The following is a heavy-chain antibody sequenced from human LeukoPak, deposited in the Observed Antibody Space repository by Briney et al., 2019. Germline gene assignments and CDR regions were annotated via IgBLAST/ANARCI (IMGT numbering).Heavy chain of an antibody. V-gene: IGHV3-30-3*01. D-gene: IGHD3-16*01. Sequence: GGSLRLSCAASGFTFSSYAMHWVRQAPGKGLEWVAVISYDGSNKYYADSVKGRFTISRDNSKNTLYLQMNSLRAEDTAVYYCASPKVPQSPVTPPGGPDYWGQGTLVTVSS. CDR3: ASPKVPQSPVTPPGGPDY. J-gene: IGHJ4*02. CDR2: ISYDGSNK. CDR1: GFTFSSYA.